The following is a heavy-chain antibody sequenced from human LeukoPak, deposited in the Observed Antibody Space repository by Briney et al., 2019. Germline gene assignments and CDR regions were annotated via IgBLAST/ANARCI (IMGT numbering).Heavy chain of an antibody. J-gene: IGHJ4*02. D-gene: IGHD3-10*01. CDR1: GLTFSSYA. Sequence: GGSLRLSCAASGLTFSSYAMSWVRQAPGKGLEWVSAISGSGGSTYYADSVKGRFTISRDNSKNTLYLQMNSLRAEDTAVYYCAKSMGFGELFRIDYYYFDYWGQGTLVTVSS. CDR3: AKSMGFGELFRIDYYYFDY. CDR2: ISGSGGST. V-gene: IGHV3-23*01.